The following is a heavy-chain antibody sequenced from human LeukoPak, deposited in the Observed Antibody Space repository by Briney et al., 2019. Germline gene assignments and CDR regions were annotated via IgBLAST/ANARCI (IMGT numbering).Heavy chain of an antibody. J-gene: IGHJ6*02. Sequence: ASVKVSCKASGYTFTGYPMHWVRQAPGQGLEWMGWINPNSGGTNYAQKFQRRVTMTRDTSISSAYMALSSLRSDDTAVYYCARDNDVGGGTFYGMDVWGQGTTVTVSS. CDR3: ARDNDVGGGTFYGMDV. CDR2: INPNSGGT. V-gene: IGHV1-2*02. CDR1: GYTFTGYP. D-gene: IGHD3-3*01.